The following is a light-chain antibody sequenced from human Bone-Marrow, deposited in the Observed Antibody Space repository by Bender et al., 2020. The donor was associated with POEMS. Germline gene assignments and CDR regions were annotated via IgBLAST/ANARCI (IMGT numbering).Light chain of an antibody. CDR3: AVWDDSLTGWV. Sequence: QSVLTQPPSASGTPGQRVTISCSGGSSNIGVHAVNWYQHLPGTAPKLLIYSNHRRPSEFPDRFSGSRSGTSASLAISGLQSEDEADYYCAVWDDSLTGWVFGGGTKLTVL. J-gene: IGLJ2*01. CDR1: SSNIGVHA. V-gene: IGLV1-44*01. CDR2: SNH.